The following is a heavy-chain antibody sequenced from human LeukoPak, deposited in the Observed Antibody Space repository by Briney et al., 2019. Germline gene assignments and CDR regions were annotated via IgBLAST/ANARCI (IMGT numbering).Heavy chain of an antibody. CDR2: IYYSGST. Sequence: SETPSLTCTVSGGSISSYYWSWIRQPPGKGLEWIGYIYYSGSTNYNPSLKSRVTISVDTSKNQFSLKLSSVTAADTAVYYCARLAVTTGGDYWGQGTLVTVSS. CDR1: GGSISSYY. CDR3: ARLAVTTGGDY. V-gene: IGHV4-59*08. J-gene: IGHJ4*02. D-gene: IGHD4-11*01.